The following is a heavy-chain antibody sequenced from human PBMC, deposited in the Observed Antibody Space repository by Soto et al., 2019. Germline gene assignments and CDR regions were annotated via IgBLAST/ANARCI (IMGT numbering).Heavy chain of an antibody. Sequence: LSLTCTVSGGSISSSSYYWGWIRQPPGKGLEWVAVISHDGTKTYYSDSVKGRFTVSRDNSKNMLYVQMVSLRPDDTAVYSCAKDRRDGYTTCSRCYGVDVWGQGTTVTVSS. CDR1: GGSISSSS. V-gene: IGHV3-30*18. D-gene: IGHD5-18*01. CDR3: AKDRRDGYTTCSRCYGVDV. CDR2: ISHDGTKT. J-gene: IGHJ6*02.